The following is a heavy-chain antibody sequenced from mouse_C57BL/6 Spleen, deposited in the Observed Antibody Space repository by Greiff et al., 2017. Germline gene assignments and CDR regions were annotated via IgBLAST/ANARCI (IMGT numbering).Heavy chain of an antibody. V-gene: IGHV1-81*01. CDR3: AKIYYGNYQNAMDY. CDR1: GYTFTSYG. D-gene: IGHD2-1*01. CDR2: IYPRSGNT. J-gene: IGHJ4*01. Sequence: QVQLQQSGAELARPGASVKLSCKASGYTFTSYGISWVKQRTGQGLEWIGEIYPRSGNTYYNEKFKGKATLTADKSSSTAYMELRSLTSEDSAVYFCAKIYYGNYQNAMDYWGQGTSVTVSS.